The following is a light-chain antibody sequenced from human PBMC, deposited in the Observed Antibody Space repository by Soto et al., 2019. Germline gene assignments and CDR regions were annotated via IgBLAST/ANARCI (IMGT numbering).Light chain of an antibody. CDR2: GAS. V-gene: IGKV3-20*01. CDR1: QSFSSGY. CDR3: QQYDSSPLT. J-gene: IGKJ1*01. Sequence: EIVWTQSPGTLSLSPGERATFSCRASQSFSSGYLAWYQQKPGQAPRLLIYGASNRATGIPDRFSGSGSGTDFTLTISRLEPEDFAVYYCQQYDSSPLTFGQGTKVEIK.